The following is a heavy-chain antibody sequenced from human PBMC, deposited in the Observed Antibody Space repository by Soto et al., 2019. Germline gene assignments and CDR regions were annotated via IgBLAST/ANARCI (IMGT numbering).Heavy chain of an antibody. V-gene: IGHV4-30-4*01. CDR2: ISYSGTT. CDR1: GDSISSNNNY. Sequence: SETLSLTCTVSGDSISSNNNYWSWIRQPPGEGLERIGFISYSGTTSYSPSLKSRVAISLDTSKNQFSLSLSSVTAADTAVYYCARGRGYSYGLDPWGQGTLVTVSS. J-gene: IGHJ5*02. D-gene: IGHD5-18*01. CDR3: ARGRGYSYGLDP.